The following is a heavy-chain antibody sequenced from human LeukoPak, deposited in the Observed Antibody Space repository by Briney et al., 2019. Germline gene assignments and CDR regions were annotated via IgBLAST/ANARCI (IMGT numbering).Heavy chain of an antibody. V-gene: IGHV3-15*07. D-gene: IGHD1-1*01. J-gene: IGHJ4*02. CDR2: VNSKADGGTT. CDR1: GFTFSSAY. CDR3: TARTTGAPF. Sequence: GGSLRLSCAASGFTFSSAYLHWVRQVPRKGLEWVGHVNSKADGGTTDYAAPVKGRFTISRDDSSDTLHLQMNSLEAEDTAVYYCTARTTGAPFWGQGAPVTVS.